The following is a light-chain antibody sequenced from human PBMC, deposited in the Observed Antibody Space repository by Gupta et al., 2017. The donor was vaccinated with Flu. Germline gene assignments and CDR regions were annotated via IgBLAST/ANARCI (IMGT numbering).Light chain of an antibody. Sequence: EIVLTQSPGTLSLSPGERATLSCRASQSVSSNFLAWYQQKPGQAPRLLIYGTSGRATGIPDRFSGSGYGADFSLTISRREPEDVAVYYCQQYGSSPMYIFGQGTKLEIK. CDR1: QSVSSNF. CDR3: QQYGSSPMYI. CDR2: GTS. J-gene: IGKJ2*01. V-gene: IGKV3-20*01.